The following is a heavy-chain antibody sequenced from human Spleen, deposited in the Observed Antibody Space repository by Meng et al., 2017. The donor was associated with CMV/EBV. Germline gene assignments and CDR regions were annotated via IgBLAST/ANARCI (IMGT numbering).Heavy chain of an antibody. CDR2: INPSGGRT. V-gene: IGHV1-46*01. D-gene: IGHD3-3*01. CDR1: FIDQY. J-gene: IGHJ4*02. Sequence: FIDQYIYWVRQAPGQGLEWVGMINPSGGRTSFAPKFKGRVTVTSDTSTSTVYMELSSLRSEDTAVFYCARVIGQFSGPDFWSGYFDYWGQGTLVTVSS. CDR3: ARVIGQFSGPDFWSGYFDY.